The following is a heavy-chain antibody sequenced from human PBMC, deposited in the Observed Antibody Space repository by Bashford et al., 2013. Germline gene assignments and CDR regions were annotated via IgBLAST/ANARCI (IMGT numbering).Heavy chain of an antibody. V-gene: IGHV4-4*02. CDR2: IHHFGIT. J-gene: IGHJ2*01. CDR3: ARDGCSGGSCYNWYFDL. D-gene: IGHD2-15*01. Sequence: SETLSLTCAVSGGSVTANFDDWWSWFRQSPGKGLEWIGEIHHFGITRYDPSLGSRVTISVDTSKNQFSLKLSSVTAADTAVYYCARDGCSGGSCYNWYFDLWGRGTLVTVSS. CDR1: GGSVTANFDDW.